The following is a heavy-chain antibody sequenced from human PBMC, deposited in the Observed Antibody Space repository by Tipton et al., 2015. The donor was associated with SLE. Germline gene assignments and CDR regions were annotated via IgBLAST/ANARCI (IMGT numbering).Heavy chain of an antibody. V-gene: IGHV3-66*01. CDR3: ARGGDDYGGKPFDY. J-gene: IGHJ4*02. Sequence: SLRLSCAASGFTVSSYFMTWVRQAPGKGLEWVSVIFSGSRIFYADSVMGRFTISRDNSKNTVYLQMNGLRAEDTAVYYCARGGDDYGGKPFDYWGQGTLVSVTP. D-gene: IGHD4-23*01. CDR1: GFTVSSYF. CDR2: IFSGSRI.